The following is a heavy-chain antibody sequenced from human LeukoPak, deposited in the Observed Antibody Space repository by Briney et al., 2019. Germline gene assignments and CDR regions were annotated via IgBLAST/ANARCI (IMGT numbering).Heavy chain of an antibody. D-gene: IGHD2-8*01. J-gene: IGHJ5*02. CDR2: IYTSGST. Sequence: SQTLSLTCTVSGGSISSGSYYWSWIRQPAGKGLEWIGRIYTSGSTNYNPSLKSRVTISVDTSKDQFSLKLSSVTAADTAVYYCAREGCTNGVCYTAWFDPWGQGTLVTVSS. V-gene: IGHV4-61*02. CDR1: GGSISSGSYY. CDR3: AREGCTNGVCYTAWFDP.